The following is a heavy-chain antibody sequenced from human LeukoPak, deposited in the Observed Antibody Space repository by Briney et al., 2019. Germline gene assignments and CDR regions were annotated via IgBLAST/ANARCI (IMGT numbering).Heavy chain of an antibody. CDR2: ISSSGDTL. CDR3: AGRGAGNLYYFDH. J-gene: IGHJ4*02. V-gene: IGHV3-48*03. Sequence: GGSLRLSCAASGLTFSSFEMHCVRQAPGKGLEWVSYISSSGDTLYYANSMKGRFTISRDNAKNSLYLQMNSLRPEDTAVYYCAGRGAGNLYYFDHWGQGTLVTASS. CDR1: GLTFSSFE. D-gene: IGHD1-26*01.